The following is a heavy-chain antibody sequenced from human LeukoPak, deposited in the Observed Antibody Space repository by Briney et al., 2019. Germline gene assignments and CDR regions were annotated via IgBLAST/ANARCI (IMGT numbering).Heavy chain of an antibody. J-gene: IGHJ3*02. CDR2: IYYSGGT. CDR1: GGSISSGGYY. V-gene: IGHV4-30-4*08. Sequence: NASQTLSLTCTVSGGSISSGGYYWAWIRQPPGKGLEWIGYIYYSGGTDYNPSLKSRVTISVDTSKNQFSLKLRSVTAADTAVYYCARHVTISGPYDASDIWGQGTMVTVSP. D-gene: IGHD5-24*01. CDR3: ARHVTISGPYDASDI.